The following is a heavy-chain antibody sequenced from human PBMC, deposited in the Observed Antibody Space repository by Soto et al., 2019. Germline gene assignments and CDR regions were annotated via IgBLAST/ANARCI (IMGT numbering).Heavy chain of an antibody. CDR2: IYPGDSHT. CDR1: GYSFTSYW. J-gene: IGHJ6*02. Sequence: EVQLVQSGAEVKKPGESLKISCKGSGYSFTSYWIAWVRQMPGKGLEWMGIIYPGDSHTTYSPSFQGQVTISADKSISTAYLQWSSLKASDTAMYYCARQFVPGATPANYYYGMDVWGQGTTVTVSS. V-gene: IGHV5-51*01. CDR3: ARQFVPGATPANYYYGMDV. D-gene: IGHD2-15*01.